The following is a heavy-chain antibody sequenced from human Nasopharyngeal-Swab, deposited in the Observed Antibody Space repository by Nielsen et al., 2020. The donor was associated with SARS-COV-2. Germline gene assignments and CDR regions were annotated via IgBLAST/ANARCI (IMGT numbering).Heavy chain of an antibody. V-gene: IGHV3-73*01. J-gene: IGHJ4*02. Sequence: GESLKISCAASGFIFSASAIHWVRQASGTGLEWDGRIGDKDHNYATTYGASVQGRFTISRDDSKITAFLQMDSLKTEDTARYYCTTDFYFDYWGQGTLVTVSS. CDR3: TTDFYFDY. CDR1: GFIFSASA. CDR2: IGDKDHNYAT.